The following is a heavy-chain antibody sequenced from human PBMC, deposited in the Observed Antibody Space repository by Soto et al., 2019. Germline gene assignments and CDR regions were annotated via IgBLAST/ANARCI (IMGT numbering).Heavy chain of an antibody. V-gene: IGHV1-18*01. CDR1: GYTFTSYG. CDR2: ISAYNRNK. Sequence: QVQLVQSGAEVKKPGASVKVSCKASGYTFTSYGISWVRQAPGQGLEWMGWISAYNRNKNYAQKLQGRVTMTTVTCTSTAYMELRSLISDDTAVYYFQIHHPLFRLPPHCGKGTLVTVSS. D-gene: IGHD5-18*01. CDR3: QIHHPLFRLPPH. J-gene: IGHJ4*02.